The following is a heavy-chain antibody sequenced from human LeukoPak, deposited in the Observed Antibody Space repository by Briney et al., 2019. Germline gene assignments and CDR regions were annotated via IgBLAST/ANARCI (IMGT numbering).Heavy chain of an antibody. CDR2: INHSGST. CDR3: ARGLSLRYDFWSGYSSFDY. D-gene: IGHD3-3*01. V-gene: IGHV4-34*01. Sequence: SETLSLTCSVYGGSFSVYYWSWIRQPPGKGLEWIGEINHSGSTNYNPSLKRRVTISVDTSKKQFSLKLSSVTAADTAVYYCARGLSLRYDFWSGYSSFDYWGQGTLVTVSS. CDR1: GGSFSVYY. J-gene: IGHJ4*02.